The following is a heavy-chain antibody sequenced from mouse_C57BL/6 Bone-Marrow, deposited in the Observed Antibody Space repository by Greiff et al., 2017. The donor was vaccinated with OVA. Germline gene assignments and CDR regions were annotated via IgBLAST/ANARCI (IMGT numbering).Heavy chain of an antibody. Sequence: EVKLMESGGGLVQPGGSMKLSCAASGFTFSDAWMDWVRQSPEKGLEWVAEIRNKANNHATYSAESGKGRFTISRDDSKSSVYLQMNSLRAEDTCMYYCWYYGGSSSYWYFDVWGTGTAVTVSS. J-gene: IGHJ1*03. CDR2: IRNKANNHAT. D-gene: IGHD1-1*01. CDR3: WYYGGSSSYWYFDV. V-gene: IGHV6-6*01. CDR1: GFTFSDAW.